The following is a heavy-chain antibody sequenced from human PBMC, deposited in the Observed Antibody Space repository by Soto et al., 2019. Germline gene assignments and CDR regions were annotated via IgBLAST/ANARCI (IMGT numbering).Heavy chain of an antibody. J-gene: IGHJ6*02. D-gene: IGHD3-10*01. CDR1: GYTLTSYG. V-gene: IGHV1-18*04. Sequence: ASVKVSCKASGYTLTSYGISWVRQAPGQGLEWMGWISAYNGNTNYAQKLQGRVTMTTDTSTSTAYMELRSLRSDDTAVYYCARDWDLLWGERWAGNYYYGMDVWGQGTTVTVS. CDR3: ARDWDLLWGERWAGNYYYGMDV. CDR2: ISAYNGNT.